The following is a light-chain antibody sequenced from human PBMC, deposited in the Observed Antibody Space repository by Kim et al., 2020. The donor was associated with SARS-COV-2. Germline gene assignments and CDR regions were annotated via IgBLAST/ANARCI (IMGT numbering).Light chain of an antibody. CDR2: GAS. CDR1: QSISSSF. J-gene: IGKJ1*01. CDR3: QHYGSSPWT. Sequence: SPGERATRSCRASQSISSSFLAWYQKKPGQAPRLLIYGASNRATGIPDRFSGSGSGTDFTLSISRLEPEDFAVYYCQHYGSSPWTFGQGTKVDIK. V-gene: IGKV3-20*01.